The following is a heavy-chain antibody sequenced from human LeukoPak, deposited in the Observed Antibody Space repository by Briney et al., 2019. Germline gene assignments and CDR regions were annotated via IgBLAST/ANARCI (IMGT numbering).Heavy chain of an antibody. D-gene: IGHD1-1*01. V-gene: IGHV4-39*07. CDR3: ARGTEDWFDP. CDR1: GGSISSSSYY. J-gene: IGHJ5*02. CDR2: IYYSGST. Sequence: SETLSLTCTVSGGSISSSSYYWGWIRQPPGKGLEWIGSIYYSGSTYYNPSLKSRVTISVDTSKSQFSLKLSSVTAADTAVYYCARGTEDWFDPWGQGTLVTVSS.